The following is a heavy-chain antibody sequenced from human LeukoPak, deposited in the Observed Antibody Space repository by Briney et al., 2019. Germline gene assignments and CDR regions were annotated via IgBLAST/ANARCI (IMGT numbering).Heavy chain of an antibody. Sequence: ASVKVSCKASGYTFTSYGISWVRQAPGQGLEWMGWISAYNGNTNYAPKLQGRVTMTTDTSTSTAYMELRSLRSDDTAVYYCARITMVRGATNSAFDIWGQGTMVTVSS. V-gene: IGHV1-18*01. D-gene: IGHD3-10*01. CDR1: GYTFTSYG. J-gene: IGHJ3*02. CDR2: ISAYNGNT. CDR3: ARITMVRGATNSAFDI.